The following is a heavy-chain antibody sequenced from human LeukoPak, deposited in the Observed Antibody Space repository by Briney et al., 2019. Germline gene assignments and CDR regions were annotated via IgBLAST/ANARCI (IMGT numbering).Heavy chain of an antibody. CDR2: ISSSGSTI. CDR1: GFTFSSYE. V-gene: IGHV3-48*03. D-gene: IGHD4-17*01. CDR3: ARGLTVTTDY. Sequence: GGSLRLSCAASGFTFSSYEMNWVRQAPGKGLEWVSYISSSGSTIYCADSVKGRFTISRDNAKNSLYLQMNSLRAEDTAVYYCARGLTVTTDYWGQGTLVTVSS. J-gene: IGHJ4*02.